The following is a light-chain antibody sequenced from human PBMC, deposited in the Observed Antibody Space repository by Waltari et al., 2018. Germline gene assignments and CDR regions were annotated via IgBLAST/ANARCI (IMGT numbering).Light chain of an antibody. CDR3: CSYSAISTLV. CDR2: DVI. V-gene: IGLV2-23*02. Sequence: QSALTQPASVSGSPGQSITISCTGTNSDVATYNYVPWYQQHPGKAPKLMIYDVIKRPSGVSNRFSGSKSGNTASLTISGLQADDEADYYCCSYSAISTLVFGGGTKLTV. J-gene: IGLJ2*01. CDR1: NSDVATYNY.